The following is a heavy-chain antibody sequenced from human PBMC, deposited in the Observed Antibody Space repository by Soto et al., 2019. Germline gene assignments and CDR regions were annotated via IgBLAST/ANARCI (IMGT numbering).Heavy chain of an antibody. Sequence: PGGSLRLSCAASGFIVSNNYMSWVRQAPGKGLEWVSVIYSDGTTYYADSVKDRFTISRDDSRNILYLQMNSLRAEDSAVYYCAKDSGYWGQGTLVTVSS. J-gene: IGHJ4*02. CDR1: GFIVSNNY. CDR3: AKDSGY. CDR2: IYSDGTT. V-gene: IGHV3-66*01.